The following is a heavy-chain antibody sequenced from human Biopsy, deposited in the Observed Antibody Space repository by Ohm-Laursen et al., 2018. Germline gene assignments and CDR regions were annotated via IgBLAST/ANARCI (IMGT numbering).Heavy chain of an antibody. D-gene: IGHD4-23*01. V-gene: IGHV3-11*01. J-gene: IGHJ6*02. CDR1: GFPFSDYY. Sequence: GSLRLSCTASGFPFSDYYMRWIRQAPGKGLDWVSYISGGGTTIYYADSVKGRFTISRDNAQNTLYLQMNSLRADDTAVYYCARDWGGDYGGNIDYYYFYGMDVWGQGTTVTVSS. CDR3: ARDWGGDYGGNIDYYYFYGMDV. CDR2: ISGGGTTI.